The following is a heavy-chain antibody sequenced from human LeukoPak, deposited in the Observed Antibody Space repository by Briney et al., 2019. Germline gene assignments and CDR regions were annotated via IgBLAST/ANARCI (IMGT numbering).Heavy chain of an antibody. Sequence: GGSLRLSCAASGFIVSSNYMSWVRQAPGKGLEWVSVIYSGGSTYYADSVKGRFTISRDNSKNALYLQMNSLRAEDTAVYYCAREDGYKYDPWGQGTLVTVSS. D-gene: IGHD5-24*01. CDR2: IYSGGST. CDR1: GFIVSSNY. CDR3: AREDGYKYDP. V-gene: IGHV3-66*01. J-gene: IGHJ5*02.